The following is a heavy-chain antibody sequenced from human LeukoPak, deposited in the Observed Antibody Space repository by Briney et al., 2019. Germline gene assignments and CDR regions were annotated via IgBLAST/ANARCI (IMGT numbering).Heavy chain of an antibody. Sequence: SETLSLTCTVSGGSISSGDYYWSWIRQPPGKGLEWIGYIYHSGGTYYNPSLKSRVTISVDRSKNQFSLKLSSVTAADTAVYYCARITMVRGVPDAFGIWGQGTMVTVSS. CDR2: IYHSGGT. J-gene: IGHJ3*02. CDR3: ARITMVRGVPDAFGI. V-gene: IGHV4-30-2*01. CDR1: GGSISSGDYY. D-gene: IGHD3-10*01.